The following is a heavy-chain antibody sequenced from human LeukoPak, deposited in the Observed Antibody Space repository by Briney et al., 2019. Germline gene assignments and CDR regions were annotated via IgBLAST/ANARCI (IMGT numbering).Heavy chain of an antibody. CDR1: GFTFRNYA. D-gene: IGHD2-21*02. V-gene: IGHV3-23*01. CDR2: ISDRSDRT. CDR3: AKDCGGDCYHYFDY. J-gene: IGHJ4*02. Sequence: GGSLRLSCAASGFTFRNYAMNWVRQAPGKGLEWVSGISDRSDRTYYADAVKGRFTISRDNSKNTLYLQMSSLRAEDTAVYYCAKDCGGDCYHYFDYWGQGTLVTVSS.